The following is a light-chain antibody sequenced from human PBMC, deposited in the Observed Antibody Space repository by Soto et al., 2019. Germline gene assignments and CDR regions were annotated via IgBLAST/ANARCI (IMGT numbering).Light chain of an antibody. CDR1: SRDVGGHNY. Sequence: QSALTQPASVSGSPGQSITISCTGTSRDVGGHNYVSWYQQYPGKAPKLMIFEVSNRPSGVSHRFSGSKSDITASLTISGLQAEDEADYYCRSYTSKYDVVFGGGTKVTVL. CDR2: EVS. J-gene: IGLJ2*01. CDR3: RSYTSKYDVV. V-gene: IGLV2-14*01.